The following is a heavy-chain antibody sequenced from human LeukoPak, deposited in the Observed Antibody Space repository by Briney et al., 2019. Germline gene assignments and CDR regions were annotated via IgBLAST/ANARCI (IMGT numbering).Heavy chain of an antibody. D-gene: IGHD3-3*01. J-gene: IGHJ6*04. CDR3: ARASSSYDFWSGYYPREGMDV. V-gene: IGHV1-2*02. Sequence: ASVKVSCKASGYTFTGYYMHWVRQAPGQGLELMGWINPNSGGTNYAQKFQGRVTMTRDTSISTAYMVMSRLRSADTAVYYCARASSSYDFWSGYYPREGMDVWGKGTTVTVSS. CDR2: INPNSGGT. CDR1: GYTFTGYY.